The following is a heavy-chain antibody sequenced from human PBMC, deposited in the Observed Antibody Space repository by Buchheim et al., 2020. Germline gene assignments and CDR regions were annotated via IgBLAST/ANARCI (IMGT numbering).Heavy chain of an antibody. J-gene: IGHJ3*02. V-gene: IGHV7-4-1*02. CDR1: GTILIRNA. Sequence: QVQRVQSESELKKPGASVKVSCKASGTILIRNAWNWLRQAPGQGLKWMEWINTNTGNPSYAQAFTGRFVFSFDTSVSPAYLQISSLKAEDTALYYCARDGFNGNAFDIWGQGT. D-gene: IGHD2-8*01. CDR3: ARDGFNGNAFDI. CDR2: INTNTGNP.